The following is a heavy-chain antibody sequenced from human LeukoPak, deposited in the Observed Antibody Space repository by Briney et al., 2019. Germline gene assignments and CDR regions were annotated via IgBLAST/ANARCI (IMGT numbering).Heavy chain of an antibody. Sequence: PGGSLRLSCAASGFTFSTFEMNWVRQAPGKGLKWVSYISDSATTIYYADSVKGRFTISRDNAKNSLYLQMNSLRAEDTAVYYCARVFGSGSSDYWGQGTLVTVSS. D-gene: IGHD3-10*01. CDR3: ARVFGSGSSDY. J-gene: IGHJ4*02. V-gene: IGHV3-48*03. CDR1: GFTFSTFE. CDR2: ISDSATTI.